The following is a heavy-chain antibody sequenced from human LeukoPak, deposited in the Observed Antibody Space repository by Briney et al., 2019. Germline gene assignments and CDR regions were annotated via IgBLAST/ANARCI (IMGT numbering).Heavy chain of an antibody. CDR2: IDGGGSST. V-gene: IGHV3-74*01. CDR3: ARGPGSSGGAYVGDY. Sequence: GGSLRLSCGASGFTFSYHWMHWVRQVPGKGVVWVSRIDGGGSSTSYADSVKGRFSISRDNAKSTLYLQMSSLRAEDTAVYYCARGPGSSGGAYVGDYWGPGTLVTVSS. CDR1: GFTFSYHW. J-gene: IGHJ4*01. D-gene: IGHD3-22*01.